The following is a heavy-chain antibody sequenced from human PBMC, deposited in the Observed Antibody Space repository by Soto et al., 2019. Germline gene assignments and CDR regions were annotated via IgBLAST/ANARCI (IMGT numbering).Heavy chain of an antibody. V-gene: IGHV4-59*01. CDR2: IYYSGST. CDR3: ARCGLLLFGDPRGMDV. Sequence: SETLSLTCTVSGGSISSYYWSWIRQPPGKGLEWIGYIYYSGSTNYNPSLKSRVTISINTSKNQFSLKLSSVTAADTAVYYCARCGLLLFGDPRGMDVWGQGTTVTVSS. J-gene: IGHJ6*02. CDR1: GGSISSYY. D-gene: IGHD3-10*01.